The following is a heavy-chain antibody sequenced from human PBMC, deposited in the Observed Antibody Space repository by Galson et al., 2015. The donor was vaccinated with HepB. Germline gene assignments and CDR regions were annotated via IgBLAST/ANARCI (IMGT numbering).Heavy chain of an antibody. CDR2: MNPNSGNT. V-gene: IGHV1-8*01. CDR1: GYTFTSYD. D-gene: IGHD1-26*01. Sequence: SVKVSCKASGYTFTSYDINWVRQATGQGLEWMGWMNPNSGNTGYAQKFQGRVTMTRNTSISTAYMELSSLRSEDTAVYYCARGSGGGSYLGPPQSDAFDIWGQGTMVTVSS. CDR3: ARGSGGGSYLGPPQSDAFDI. J-gene: IGHJ3*02.